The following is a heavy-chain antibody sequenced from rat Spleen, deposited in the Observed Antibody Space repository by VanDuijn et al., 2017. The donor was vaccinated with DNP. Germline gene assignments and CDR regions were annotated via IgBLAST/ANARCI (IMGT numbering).Heavy chain of an antibody. V-gene: IGHV5S13*01. Sequence: EVQLVESGGGLVQPGRSLKLSCAASGFTFSKYGMAWVRQAPTKGLAGVASISTVGDNAYYRDSVKGRFTISRDNAKNTQFLQMDSLRSEDTATYYCVTGGQGGYEDWFAYWGQGTLVTVSS. J-gene: IGHJ3*01. CDR3: VTGGQGGYEDWFAY. D-gene: IGHD1-11*01. CDR1: GFTFSKYG. CDR2: ISTVGDNA.